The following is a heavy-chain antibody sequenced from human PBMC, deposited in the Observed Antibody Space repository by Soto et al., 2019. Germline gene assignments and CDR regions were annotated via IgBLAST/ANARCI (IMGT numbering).Heavy chain of an antibody. D-gene: IGHD4-17*01. Sequence: SETLSLTCTVSGGSISSYYWSWIRQPPGKGLEWIGYIYYSGSTNYNPSLKSRVTISVDTSKNQFSLKLSSVTAADTAVYYCSSGDSDYWGQGTLVTVSS. V-gene: IGHV4-59*08. CDR2: IYYSGST. CDR1: GGSISSYY. CDR3: SSGDSDY. J-gene: IGHJ4*02.